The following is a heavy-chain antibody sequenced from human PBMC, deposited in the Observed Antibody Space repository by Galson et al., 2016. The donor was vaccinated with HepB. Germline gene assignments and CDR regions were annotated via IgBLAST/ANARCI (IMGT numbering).Heavy chain of an antibody. V-gene: IGHV3-30*04. Sequence: SLRLSCAASGFTFRYFSIHWARQVPGKGLEWVTIISDDGSSKYYADSVKGRFTISRDNSKNTVNLQMNNLRTEDTAVYYCARGGTGRLAYYYYGMDVWGPGTTVTVSS. CDR3: ARGGTGRLAYYYYGMDV. CDR2: ISDDGSSK. D-gene: IGHD1-1*01. J-gene: IGHJ6*02. CDR1: GFTFRYFS.